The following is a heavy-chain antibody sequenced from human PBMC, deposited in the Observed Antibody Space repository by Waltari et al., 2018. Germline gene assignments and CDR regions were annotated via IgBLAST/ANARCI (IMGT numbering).Heavy chain of an antibody. D-gene: IGHD1-7*01. CDR2: INPNSSYT. J-gene: IGHJ4*02. Sequence: AQLTQSGAEVRKPGASVQVSCKASGYTLIDFYLHWVRQAPGQGLEWVGWINPNSSYTKFAQKFQGRVSLTSDAAINTAYLELTSLRSDDTAVYYCARNYNYWGQGTPVIVSS. V-gene: IGHV1-2*02. CDR3: ARNYNY. CDR1: GYTLIDFY.